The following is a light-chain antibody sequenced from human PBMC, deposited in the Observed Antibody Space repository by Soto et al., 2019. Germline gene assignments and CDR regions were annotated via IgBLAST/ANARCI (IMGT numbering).Light chain of an antibody. Sequence: QSVLAQPPSASGSPGQSVTISCTGTSSDVGGYNYVSWYQQHPGKAPKLMIYEVSKRPSGVPDRFSGSKSDNTAYLTVSGLQAEDEAYYYCISYAGSDNFVFGTGAKVTVL. J-gene: IGLJ1*01. CDR3: ISYAGSDNFV. CDR1: SSDVGGYNY. CDR2: EVS. V-gene: IGLV2-8*01.